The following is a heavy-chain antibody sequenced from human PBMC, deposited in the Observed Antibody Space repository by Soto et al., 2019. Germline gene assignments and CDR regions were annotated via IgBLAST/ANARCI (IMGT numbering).Heavy chain of an antibody. CDR1: GFALTTSGVG. J-gene: IGHJ4*02. CDR3: PRLNWDPWWDS. V-gene: IGHV2-5*01. D-gene: IGHD2-15*01. Sequence: SVPTLVNPTQTLTLTCTFSGFALTTSGVGVGWIRQPPGKALEWLALIYWNGDERYSPSLNSRVTITRDTSKNQVVLTMTNMDPMDTATYYCPRLNWDPWWDSWGQGSMVSVSS. CDR2: IYWNGDE.